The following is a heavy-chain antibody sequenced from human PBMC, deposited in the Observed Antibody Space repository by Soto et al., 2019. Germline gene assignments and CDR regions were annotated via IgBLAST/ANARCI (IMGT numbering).Heavy chain of an antibody. CDR2: INPNSGCT. CDR1: GYTFTGYY. CDR3: ARGGKIGRSWDVEYFQY. V-gene: IGHV1-2*02. J-gene: IGHJ1*01. D-gene: IGHD6-13*01. Sequence: ASVKVSCKASGYTFTGYYMHWVRQAPGQGLEWMGWINPNSGCTGYAQKFQGRVTMTRHTSISTAYMERSRMRSDNTDVYYCARGGKIGRSWDVEYFQYWGQGTLVTVSS.